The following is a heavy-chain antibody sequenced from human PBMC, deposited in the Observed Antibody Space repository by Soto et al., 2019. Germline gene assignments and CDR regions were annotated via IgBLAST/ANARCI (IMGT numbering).Heavy chain of an antibody. CDR1: GFTFSSYA. D-gene: IGHD3-9*01. J-gene: IGHJ4*02. Sequence: PGGALRLSCAASGFTFSSYAMSWVRQAPGKGLEWVSAISGSGGSTYYADSVKGRFTISRDNSKNTLYLQMNSLRAEDTAVYYCAKDPYILTGYYKVGGDYWGQGTLVTVSS. CDR2: ISGSGGST. CDR3: AKDPYILTGYYKVGGDY. V-gene: IGHV3-23*01.